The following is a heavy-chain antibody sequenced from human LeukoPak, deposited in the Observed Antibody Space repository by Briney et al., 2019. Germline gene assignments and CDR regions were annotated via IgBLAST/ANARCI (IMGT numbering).Heavy chain of an antibody. D-gene: IGHD5-18*01. CDR3: ARGSERYSYGYVFDY. CDR1: GGSISSGDYY. J-gene: IGHJ4*02. CDR2: IYYSGST. Sequence: SETPSLTCTVSGGSISSGDYYWSWIRQPPGKGLEWIGYIYYSGSTYYNPSLKSRVTISVDTSKNQFSLKLSSVTAADTAVYYCARGSERYSYGYVFDYWGQGTLVTVSS. V-gene: IGHV4-30-4*01.